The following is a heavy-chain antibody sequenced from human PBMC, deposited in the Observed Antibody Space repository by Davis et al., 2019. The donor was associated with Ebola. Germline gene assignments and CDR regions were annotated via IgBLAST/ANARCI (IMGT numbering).Heavy chain of an antibody. V-gene: IGHV3-7*01. CDR3: AQQLGDYGGNALRY. CDR1: AFTFSSDW. J-gene: IGHJ4*02. Sequence: GESLKISCTDSAFTFSSDWMSWVRQAPGKGLEWVANIKQDGSEKYYVDSVEGRFTISRDNAKNSLYLQMDSLRAEDTAVYYCAQQLGDYGGNALRYWGQGTLVTVSS. D-gene: IGHD4-23*01. CDR2: IKQDGSEK.